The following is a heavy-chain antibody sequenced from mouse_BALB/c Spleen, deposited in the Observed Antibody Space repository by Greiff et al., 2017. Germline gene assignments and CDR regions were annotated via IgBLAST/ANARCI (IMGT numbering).Heavy chain of an antibody. CDR3: AGGITTVGYFDV. J-gene: IGHJ1*01. V-gene: IGHV1-54*03. Sequence: QVQLQQSGAELVRPGTSVKVSCKASGYAFTNYLIEWVKQRPGQGLEWIGVINPGSGGTNYNEKFKGKATLTADKSSSTAYMQLSSLTSDDSAVYFCAGGITTVGYFDVWGAGTTVTVSS. D-gene: IGHD1-1*01. CDR2: INPGSGGT. CDR1: GYAFTNYL.